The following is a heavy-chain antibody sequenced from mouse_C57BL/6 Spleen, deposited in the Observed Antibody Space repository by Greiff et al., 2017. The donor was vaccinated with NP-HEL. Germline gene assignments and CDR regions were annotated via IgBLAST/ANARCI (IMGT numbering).Heavy chain of an antibody. CDR1: GYTFTSYG. Sequence: VQLQQSGAELARPGASVKLSCKASGYTFTSYGISWVKQRTGQGLEWIGEIYPRSGNTYYNEKFKGKATLTADKSSSTAYMELRSLTSEDSAVYFCARSGRGNYVGYFDVWGTGTTVTVSS. D-gene: IGHD2-1*01. CDR2: IYPRSGNT. CDR3: ARSGRGNYVGYFDV. V-gene: IGHV1-81*01. J-gene: IGHJ1*03.